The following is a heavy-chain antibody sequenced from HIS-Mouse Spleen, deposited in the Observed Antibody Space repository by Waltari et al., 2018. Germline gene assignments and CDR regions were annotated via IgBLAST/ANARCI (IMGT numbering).Heavy chain of an antibody. V-gene: IGHV4-39*07. J-gene: IGHJ2*01. D-gene: IGHD6-13*01. Sequence: QLQLQESGPGLVKPSETLSLTCTVSGGSISSSSYYWGWSRQPPGKGLEWIGRIDYSGSTYSNPSLKRRVTISVDPSKNQFSLKLSSVTAADTAVYYCAREIPYSSSWYDWYFDLWGRGTLVTVSS. CDR1: GGSISSSSYY. CDR3: AREIPYSSSWYDWYFDL. CDR2: IDYSGST.